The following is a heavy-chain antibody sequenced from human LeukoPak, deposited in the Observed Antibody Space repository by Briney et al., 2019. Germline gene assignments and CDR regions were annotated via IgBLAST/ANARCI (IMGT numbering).Heavy chain of an antibody. CDR3: ARDGRTIFGVVNY. D-gene: IGHD3-3*01. V-gene: IGHV3-48*01. CDR1: GFTFSSYW. Sequence: GGSLRLSCAASGFTFSSYWMSWVRQAPGKGLEWVSYISSSSSTIYYADSVKGRFTISRDNAKNSLYLQMNSLRAEDTAVYYCARDGRTIFGVVNYWGQGTLVTVSS. J-gene: IGHJ4*02. CDR2: ISSSSSTI.